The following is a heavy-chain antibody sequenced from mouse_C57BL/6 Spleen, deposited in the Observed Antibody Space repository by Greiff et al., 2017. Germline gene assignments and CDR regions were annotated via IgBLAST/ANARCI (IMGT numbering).Heavy chain of an antibody. D-gene: IGHD4-1*01. Sequence: VKLVESGPGLVQPSQSLSITCTVSGFSLTSYGVHWVRQSPGKGLEWLGVIWRGGSTDYNAAFMSRLSITKDNSKSQVFFKMNSLQADDTAIYYCAKSEKLGLGAMDYWGQGTSVTVSS. CDR2: IWRGGST. J-gene: IGHJ4*01. CDR3: AKSEKLGLGAMDY. CDR1: GFSLTSYG. V-gene: IGHV2-5*01.